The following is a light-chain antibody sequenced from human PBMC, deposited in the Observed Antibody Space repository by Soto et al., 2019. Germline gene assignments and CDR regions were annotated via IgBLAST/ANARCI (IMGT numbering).Light chain of an antibody. CDR2: GAS. V-gene: IGKV3-20*01. Sequence: EVALTQSPGTLSFSPRERATLSCRASQSGSSSYLAWYQQKPGQAPRLLIYGASSRATGIPDRFSGSGCGKDFTLTISRLVPEGCAVYYCQQYRRSWTFGQGTKVDIK. CDR1: QSGSSSY. CDR3: QQYRRSWT. J-gene: IGKJ1*01.